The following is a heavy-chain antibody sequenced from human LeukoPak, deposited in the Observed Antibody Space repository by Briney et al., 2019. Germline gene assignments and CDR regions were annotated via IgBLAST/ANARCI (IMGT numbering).Heavy chain of an antibody. CDR3: AKVYGSRSYYFDY. Sequence: GGSLRLSCAASGFTFSSYGMHWVRQAPGKGLEWVAVISYDGSNKYYADSVKGRFTISRDNSKNTLYLQMNSLRAEDTAVYYCAKVYGSRSYYFDYWGQGTLVTVSS. CDR2: ISYDGSNK. V-gene: IGHV3-30*18. CDR1: GFTFSSYG. D-gene: IGHD3-10*01. J-gene: IGHJ4*02.